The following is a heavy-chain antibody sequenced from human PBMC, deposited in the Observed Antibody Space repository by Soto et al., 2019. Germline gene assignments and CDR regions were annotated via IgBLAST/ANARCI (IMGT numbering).Heavy chain of an antibody. CDR2: ISYDGSNK. CDR1: GFTFSSYG. J-gene: IGHJ6*02. Sequence: PGGSLRLSCAASGFTFSSYGMHWVRQAPGKGLEWVAVISYDGSNKYYADSVKGRFTISRDNSKNTLYLQMNSLRAEDTAVYYCASLLNVDTAMEYYYYYYGMDVWGQGTTVTVSS. D-gene: IGHD5-18*01. V-gene: IGHV3-30*03. CDR3: ASLLNVDTAMEYYYYYYGMDV.